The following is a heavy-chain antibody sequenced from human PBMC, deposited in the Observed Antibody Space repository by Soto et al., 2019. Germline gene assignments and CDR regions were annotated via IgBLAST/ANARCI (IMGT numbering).Heavy chain of an antibody. D-gene: IGHD6-19*01. Sequence: GGSLRLSCAASGFTFRNYWMHWVRQAPGKGLVWVSPVSSSGGSTYYADSVKGRFTISRDNSKNTLYLQMNSLRAEDTAVYYCAKALEQWLVRRVYYYYGMDVWGQGTTVTVTS. J-gene: IGHJ6*02. CDR1: GFTFRNYW. V-gene: IGHV3-23*01. CDR3: AKALEQWLVRRVYYYYGMDV. CDR2: VSSSGGST.